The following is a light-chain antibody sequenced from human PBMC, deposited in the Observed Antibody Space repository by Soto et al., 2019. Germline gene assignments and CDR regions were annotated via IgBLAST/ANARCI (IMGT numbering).Light chain of an antibody. CDR3: QQYNSYSPTWT. CDR2: DAS. CDR1: QSISSW. J-gene: IGKJ1*01. V-gene: IGKV1-5*01. Sequence: DIQMTQSPSTLSASVGDRVTITCRASQSISSWLAWYQQKPGKAPKLLIYDASSLESGVPSRFSGSGSGTEFTLTISSLQPDDFETAYCQQYNSYSPTWTFGQGTKVEIK.